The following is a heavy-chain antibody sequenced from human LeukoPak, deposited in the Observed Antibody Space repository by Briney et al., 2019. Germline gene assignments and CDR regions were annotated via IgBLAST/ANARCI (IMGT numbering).Heavy chain of an antibody. V-gene: IGHV3-9*01. CDR2: ISWNSGSI. D-gene: IGHD6-13*01. CDR3: AKGISSWSREYGMDV. J-gene: IGHJ6*02. CDR1: GFTFDDYA. Sequence: PGGSLRLSCAASGFTFDDYAMHWVRQAPGKGLEWVSGISWNSGSIGYADSVKGRFTISRDNAKNSLYLQMNSLRAEDTALYYCAKGISSWSREYGMDVWGQGTTVTVSS.